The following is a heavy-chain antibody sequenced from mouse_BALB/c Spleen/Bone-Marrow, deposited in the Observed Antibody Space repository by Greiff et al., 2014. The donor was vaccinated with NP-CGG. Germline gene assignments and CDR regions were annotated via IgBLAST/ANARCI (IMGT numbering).Heavy chain of an antibody. D-gene: IGHD1-1*01. V-gene: IGHV1-66*01. J-gene: IGHJ1*01. CDR1: GYSFTSYY. CDR2: IFPGSGNT. Sequence: VNLVESGPELVKPGASVKISCKASGYSFTSYYIHWVKQRPGQGLEWIGWIFPGSGNTKYNEKFKGKATLTADTSSSTAYMQLSSLTSEDSAVYFCARIHYGSSYGYFDVWGAGTTVTVSS. CDR3: ARIHYGSSYGYFDV.